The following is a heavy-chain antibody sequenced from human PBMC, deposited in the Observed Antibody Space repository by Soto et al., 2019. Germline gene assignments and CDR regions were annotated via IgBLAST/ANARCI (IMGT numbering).Heavy chain of an antibody. J-gene: IGHJ4*02. Sequence: ASVKVSCKASGYTLTSYYMHWVRQAPGQGLEWMGIINPSGGSTSYAQKLQGRVTMTTDTSTSTANMELRSLRSDDTAVYYCARDRGSYALDYWGQGTLVTVSS. CDR3: ARDRGSYALDY. V-gene: IGHV1-46*01. CDR2: INPSGGST. D-gene: IGHD1-26*01. CDR1: GYTLTSYY.